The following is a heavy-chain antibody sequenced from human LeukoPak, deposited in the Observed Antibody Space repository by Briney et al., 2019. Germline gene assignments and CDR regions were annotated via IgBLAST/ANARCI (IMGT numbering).Heavy chain of an antibody. Sequence: SVKVSCKASGGTFSSYAISWVRQAPGQGLEWMGGIIPIFGTANYAQKFQGRVTITADESTSTAYMELSSLRSEDTAVYYCARGSLRVLFWSGYPDFDYWGQGTLVTVSS. CDR3: ARGSLRVLFWSGYPDFDY. J-gene: IGHJ4*02. CDR1: GGTFSSYA. D-gene: IGHD3-3*01. CDR2: IIPIFGTA. V-gene: IGHV1-69*13.